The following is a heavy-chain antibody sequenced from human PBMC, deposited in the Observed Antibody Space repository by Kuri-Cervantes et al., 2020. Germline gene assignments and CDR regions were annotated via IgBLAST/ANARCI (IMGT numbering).Heavy chain of an antibody. CDR2: IGTAGDT. V-gene: IGHV3-13*01. CDR3: ARGLRGGYYGMDV. J-gene: IGHJ6*02. Sequence: LSLTCAASGFTVSSNYMSWVRQATGKGLEWVSAIGTAGDTYYPGSVKGRFTISRENAKNSLYLQMNSLRAGDTAVYYCARGLRGGYYGMDVWGQGTTVTVSS. D-gene: IGHD2-21*01. CDR1: GFTVSSNY.